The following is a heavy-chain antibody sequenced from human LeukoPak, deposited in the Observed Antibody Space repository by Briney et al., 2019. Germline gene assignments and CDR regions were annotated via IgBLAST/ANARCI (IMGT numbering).Heavy chain of an antibody. CDR2: INHSGST. J-gene: IGHJ6*01. D-gene: IGHD2-8*01. CDR1: GGSFSGYY. V-gene: IGHV4-34*01. Sequence: PSETLSLTCAVYGGSFSGYYWSWIRQPPGKGLEWIGEINHSGSTNYNPSLKSRVTISVDTSKNQFSLKLNSVTAADTAVYHCARARAVMGYYYYGMDVWGQGTTVTVSS. CDR3: ARARAVMGYYYYGMDV.